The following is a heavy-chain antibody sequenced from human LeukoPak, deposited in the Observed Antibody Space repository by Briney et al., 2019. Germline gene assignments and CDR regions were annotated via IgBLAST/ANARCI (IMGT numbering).Heavy chain of an antibody. V-gene: IGHV1-24*01. CDR3: ARGPAGDHVRHSWFDP. D-gene: IGHD4-17*01. CDR2: FDPEDGET. J-gene: IGHJ5*02. Sequence: GASVKVSCKVSGYTLTELSMHWVRQAPGKGLVWMGGFDPEDGETIYAQKFQGRVTMTRDTSTSTVYMELSSLTSEDTAVYYCARGPAGDHVRHSWFDPWGQGTLVTVSS. CDR1: GYTLTELS.